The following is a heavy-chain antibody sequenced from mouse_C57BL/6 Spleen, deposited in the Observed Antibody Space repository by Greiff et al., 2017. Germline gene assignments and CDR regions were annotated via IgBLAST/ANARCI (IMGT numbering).Heavy chain of an antibody. D-gene: IGHD2-1*01. J-gene: IGHJ2*01. CDR3: ARSSNGNCGWDY. CDR1: GYTFTDYY. Sequence: EVQLQQSGPELVKPGASVKISCKASGYTFTDYYMNWVKQSHGKSLEWIGDINPNNGGTSYNQKFKGKATLTVDKSSSTAYMELRSLTSEDSAVYYCARSSNGNCGWDYWGQGTTLTVSS. V-gene: IGHV1-26*01. CDR2: INPNNGGT.